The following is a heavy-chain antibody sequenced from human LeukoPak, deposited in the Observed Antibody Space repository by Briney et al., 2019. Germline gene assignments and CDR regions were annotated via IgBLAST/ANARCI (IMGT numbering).Heavy chain of an antibody. CDR3: ARGLDGSGSYYNPFYYYYYYMDV. J-gene: IGHJ6*03. V-gene: IGHV1-8*01. CDR1: GYTFTSYD. Sequence: ASVKVSCKASGYTFTSYDINWVRQATGQGLEWMGWMNPNSGNTGYAQKFQGGVTMTRNTSISTAYMELSSLRSEDTAVYYCARGLDGSGSYYNPFYYYYYYMDVWGKGTTVTISS. CDR2: MNPNSGNT. D-gene: IGHD3-10*01.